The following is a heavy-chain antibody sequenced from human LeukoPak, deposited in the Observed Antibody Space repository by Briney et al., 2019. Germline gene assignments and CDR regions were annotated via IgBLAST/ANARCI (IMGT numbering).Heavy chain of an antibody. CDR3: AVVPAAHGGVDY. J-gene: IGHJ4*02. Sequence: SETLSLTCAVYGGSFSGYYWSWIRQPPGKGLEWIGEINHSRSTNYNPSLKSRVTISVDTSKNQFSLKLSSVTAADTAVYYCAVVPAAHGGVDYWGQGTLVTVSS. CDR2: INHSRST. CDR1: GGSFSGYY. D-gene: IGHD2-2*01. V-gene: IGHV4-34*01.